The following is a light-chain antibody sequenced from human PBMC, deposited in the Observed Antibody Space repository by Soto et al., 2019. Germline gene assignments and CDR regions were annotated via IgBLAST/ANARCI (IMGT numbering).Light chain of an antibody. J-gene: IGKJ4*01. CDR2: GAS. V-gene: IGKV3-20*01. Sequence: EIVLTQSPGTLSLSPGERATLSCRASESVSDNYLACYQQRSGQAPRLVIYGASSRASAVPDRFSGSGSGAYFPRTIRRLETEDFAVYFCQKYGSSPLTFGGGTKGDIK. CDR1: ESVSDNY. CDR3: QKYGSSPLT.